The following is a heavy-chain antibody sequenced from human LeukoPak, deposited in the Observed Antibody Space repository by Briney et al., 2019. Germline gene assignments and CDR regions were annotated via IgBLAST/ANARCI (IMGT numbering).Heavy chain of an antibody. CDR3: ARGLGY. Sequence: PGGSLRLSCAASGFTFSSYWMHWVRQAPGKGLVWVSRLNSDGTNTYHADSVKGRVTISRDNAKNTLYLQMNSLRAEDTAVYYCARGLGYWGQGTLVTVSS. J-gene: IGHJ4*02. CDR2: LNSDGTNT. V-gene: IGHV3-74*01. CDR1: GFTFSSYW.